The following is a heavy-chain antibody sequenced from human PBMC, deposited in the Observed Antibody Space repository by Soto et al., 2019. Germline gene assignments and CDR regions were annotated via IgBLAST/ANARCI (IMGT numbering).Heavy chain of an antibody. CDR1: GFTLTRYA. D-gene: IGHD1-26*01. V-gene: IGHV1-3*01. CDR3: ARKEVGSSFPFEL. J-gene: IGHJ3*01. CDR2: INAGNGDT. Sequence: QVHLVQSGAEVEKPGASVKVSCKASGFTLTRYALHWVSQAPGQRLEYMGWINAGNGDTGHQQKFQGRVTMTRDIPASTVYMELNSLTSEDTAVYYCARKEVGSSFPFELWGQGTVVVVSS.